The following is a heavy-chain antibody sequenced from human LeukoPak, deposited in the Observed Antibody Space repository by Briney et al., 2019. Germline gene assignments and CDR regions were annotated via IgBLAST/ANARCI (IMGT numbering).Heavy chain of an antibody. V-gene: IGHV4-38-2*02. CDR1: GYSSSIDYY. D-gene: IGHD5-12*01. Sequence: SETLSLTCTVSGYSSSIDYYWGWIRQSPGKGLEWIGSIHRSGSTYYNPSLKSRVTISGHTSKSQFSLRLTSVTAADTAVYYCAGTSSGYYSTDYWGQGTLVTVSS. CDR2: IHRSGST. CDR3: AGTSSGYYSTDY. J-gene: IGHJ4*02.